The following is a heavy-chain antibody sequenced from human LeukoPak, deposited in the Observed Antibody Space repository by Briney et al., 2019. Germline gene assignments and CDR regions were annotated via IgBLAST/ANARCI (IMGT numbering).Heavy chain of an antibody. J-gene: IGHJ3*02. CDR2: ISGSGGST. D-gene: IGHD4-17*01. CDR3: ARASSTVTARDTFDT. V-gene: IGHV3-23*01. CDR1: GFTFSSYA. Sequence: GGSLRLSCAASGFTFSSYAMSWVRQAPGKGLEWVSAISGSGGSTYYADSVKGRFTISRDNAKNSLYLQMNSLRGEDTAVYYCARASSTVTARDTFDTWGQGTMVTVSS.